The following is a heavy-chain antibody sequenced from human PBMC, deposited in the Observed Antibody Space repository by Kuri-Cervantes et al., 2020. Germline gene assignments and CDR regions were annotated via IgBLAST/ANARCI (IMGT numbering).Heavy chain of an antibody. CDR2: IKSKTDGGTT. Sequence: GESLKISCAASGFTFSNAWMSWVRQAPGKGLEWVGRIKSKTDGGTTDYAAPVKGRFTISRDDSKNTLYLQMNSLKIEDTAVYYCTTGSYKLSDYWGQGTLVTVSS. V-gene: IGHV3-15*01. CDR1: GFTFSNAW. CDR3: TTGSYKLSDY. D-gene: IGHD3-10*01. J-gene: IGHJ4*02.